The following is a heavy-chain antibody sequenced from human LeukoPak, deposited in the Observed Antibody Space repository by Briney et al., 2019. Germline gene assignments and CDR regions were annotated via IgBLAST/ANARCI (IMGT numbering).Heavy chain of an antibody. CDR3: ASTYDILTGYFDY. J-gene: IGHJ4*02. CDR1: GGSISTYY. D-gene: IGHD3-9*01. Sequence: SETLSLTCTVSGGSISTYYWSWIRQPPGKGLEWIGYIFYSGSTNYNPSLESRVTMSVDTSKNQFSLKLSSVTAADTAVYYCASTYDILTGYFDYWGQGTLVTVSS. V-gene: IGHV4-59*08. CDR2: IFYSGST.